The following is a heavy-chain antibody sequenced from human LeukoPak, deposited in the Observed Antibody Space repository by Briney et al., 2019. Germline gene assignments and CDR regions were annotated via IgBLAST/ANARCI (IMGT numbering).Heavy chain of an antibody. Sequence: ESLKISCKASGYTYTSYWIGWVRQMPGKGLEWMGIIYPGDSDTRYSPSFQRQVTISADKSISTAYLQLSSLKASDTAMYYCARLGGYGVNHPGDYWGQGTLVTVSS. J-gene: IGHJ4*02. CDR1: GYTYTSYW. CDR3: ARLGGYGVNHPGDY. D-gene: IGHD4-23*01. CDR2: IYPGDSDT. V-gene: IGHV5-51*01.